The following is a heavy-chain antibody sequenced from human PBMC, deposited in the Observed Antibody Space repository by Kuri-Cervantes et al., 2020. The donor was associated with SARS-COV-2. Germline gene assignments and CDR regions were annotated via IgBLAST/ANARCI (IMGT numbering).Heavy chain of an antibody. CDR3: ARDLIFVAYNRGTGAFDI. V-gene: IGHV3-30-3*01. D-gene: IGHD3-10*01. Sequence: GGSLRLSCAASGFTFSSYAMHWVRQAPGKGLGWVAVISYDGSNKYYADSVKGRFTISRDNSKNTLYLQMNSLRAEDTALYYCARDLIFVAYNRGTGAFDIWGQGTMVTVSS. CDR2: ISYDGSNK. CDR1: GFTFSSYA. J-gene: IGHJ3*02.